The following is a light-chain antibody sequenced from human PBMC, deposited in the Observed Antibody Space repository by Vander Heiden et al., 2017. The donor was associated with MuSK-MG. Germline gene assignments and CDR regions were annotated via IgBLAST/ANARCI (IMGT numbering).Light chain of an antibody. J-gene: IGKJ5*01. Sequence: IVLTQSPATPSLSPGETATLSCRASQSASSYLAWYQQKPGQAPRLLIYDASNRATGIPARFRGSGSGTDFTLTISSLEPEDFAVYYCQQRSNWLFGQGTRLEIK. V-gene: IGKV3-11*01. CDR3: QQRSNWL. CDR1: QSASSY. CDR2: DAS.